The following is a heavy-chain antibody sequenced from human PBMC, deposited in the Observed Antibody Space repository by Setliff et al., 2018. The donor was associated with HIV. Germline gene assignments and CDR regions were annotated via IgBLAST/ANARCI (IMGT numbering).Heavy chain of an antibody. CDR3: AHKRAPSWELPGGSWFDP. Sequence: ASVKVSCKASGSTFITYHVHWVRQAPGQGLEWMGIINPNTGSTSYAQKFQGRLTMTWDTSSGTVYMDLNSLKSEDTATYYCAHKRAPSWELPGGSWFDPWGQGTLVTVSS. J-gene: IGHJ5*02. V-gene: IGHV1-46*01. CDR2: INPNTGST. D-gene: IGHD1-26*01. CDR1: GSTFITYH.